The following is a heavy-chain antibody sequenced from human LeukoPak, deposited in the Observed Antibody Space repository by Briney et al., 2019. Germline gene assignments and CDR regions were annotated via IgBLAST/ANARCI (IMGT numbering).Heavy chain of an antibody. V-gene: IGHV3-23*01. CDR3: ASHQSFIPRNLIDY. Sequence: GGSLRLSCAASGFTFSSYAMSWVRQAPGKGLEWVSAISDSGDSTYYADSVKGRFTISRDNSKNTLYLQMNSLRAEDTAVYYCASHQSFIPRNLIDYWGQGTLVTVSS. J-gene: IGHJ4*02. D-gene: IGHD1-14*01. CDR1: GFTFSSYA. CDR2: ISDSGDST.